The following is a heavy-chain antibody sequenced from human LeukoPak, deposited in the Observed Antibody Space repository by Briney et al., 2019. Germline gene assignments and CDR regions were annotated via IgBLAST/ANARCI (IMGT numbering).Heavy chain of an antibody. CDR2: IIPIFGTA. Sequence: SVKVSCKASGGTFSSYAISWVRQAPGQGLEWMGGIIPIFGTANYAQKFQGRVTITADKSTSTAYMELSSLRSEDTAVYYCARDRAAAGYYYYYMDVWGKGTTVTVSS. D-gene: IGHD6-13*01. CDR3: ARDRAAAGYYYYYMDV. J-gene: IGHJ6*03. V-gene: IGHV1-69*06. CDR1: GGTFSSYA.